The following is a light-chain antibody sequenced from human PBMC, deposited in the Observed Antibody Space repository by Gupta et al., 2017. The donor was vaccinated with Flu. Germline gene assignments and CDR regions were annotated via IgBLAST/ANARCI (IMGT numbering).Light chain of an antibody. Sequence: DIQMTHSPSSLSASVGDRVTITCRARQGIRNDLGWYQQKPGKAPKRLIYAASRSQSGVPSTFSGSGSGTEFTLTISIRQLEHFATYYCRRQNSSRTAFGQGTKVEIK. J-gene: IGKJ2*01. CDR1: QGIRND. V-gene: IGKV1-17*01. CDR3: RRQNSSRTA. CDR2: AAS.